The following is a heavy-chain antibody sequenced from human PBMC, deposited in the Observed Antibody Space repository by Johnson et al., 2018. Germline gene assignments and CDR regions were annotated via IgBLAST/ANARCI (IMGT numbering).Heavy chain of an antibody. CDR3: AKDTGYYDSSGYYGYFQH. D-gene: IGHD3-22*01. CDR1: GFTFSSYW. CDR2: INSDGSST. Sequence: VQLQESGGGLVQPGGSLRLSCAASGFTFSSYWMHWVRQAPGKGLVWVSRINSDGSSTSYADSVKGRFTISRDNAKNSLYLQMNSLRAEDTALYYCAKDTGYYDSSGYYGYFQHWGQGTLVTVSS. V-gene: IGHV3-74*01. J-gene: IGHJ1*01.